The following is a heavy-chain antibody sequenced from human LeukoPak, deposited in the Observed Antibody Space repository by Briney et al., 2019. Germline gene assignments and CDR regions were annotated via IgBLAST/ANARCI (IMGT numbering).Heavy chain of an antibody. CDR1: GGSISSYY. D-gene: IGHD7-27*01. J-gene: IGHJ5*02. CDR2: ISYSGNT. Sequence: SETLSLTCTVSGGSISSYYWSWIRQPPGKGLEWIGYISYSGNTNYNPSLKSRVTISVDTSKNQFSLKLSSVTAADTAVYYCARGETPGDFDPWGQGTLVTVSS. CDR3: ARGETPGDFDP. V-gene: IGHV4-59*12.